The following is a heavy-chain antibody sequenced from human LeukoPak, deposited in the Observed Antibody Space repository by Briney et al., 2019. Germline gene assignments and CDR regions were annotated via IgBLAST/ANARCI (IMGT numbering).Heavy chain of an antibody. J-gene: IGHJ4*02. CDR3: VRVGFLIPGATWNYAFDY. V-gene: IGHV3-74*01. D-gene: IGHD1-26*01. Sequence: GGSLRLSCAASGFTFSNYWMHWVRQAPGRGLVWVSRINTDGTTTNYADSVKGRFTISRDNAKNTLYLQMNSLRAEDTAVYYCVRVGFLIPGATWNYAFDYWGQGTLVGVSS. CDR2: INTDGTTT. CDR1: GFTFSNYW.